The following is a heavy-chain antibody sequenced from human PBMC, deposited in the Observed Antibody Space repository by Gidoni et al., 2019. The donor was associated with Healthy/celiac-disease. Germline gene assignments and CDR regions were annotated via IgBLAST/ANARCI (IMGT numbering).Heavy chain of an antibody. V-gene: IGHV1-69*01. J-gene: IGHJ5*02. CDR1: GGTFSSYA. CDR2: IIPIFGTA. CDR3: ARGGSTIFGVVTEYNWFDP. D-gene: IGHD3-3*01. Sequence: QVQLVQSGAEVKKPGSSVKVSCKASGGTFSSYALSWVRQAPGQGLEWMGGIIPIFGTANYAQKFQGRVTITADESTSTAYMELSSLRSEDTAVYYCARGGSTIFGVVTEYNWFDPWGQGTLVTVSS.